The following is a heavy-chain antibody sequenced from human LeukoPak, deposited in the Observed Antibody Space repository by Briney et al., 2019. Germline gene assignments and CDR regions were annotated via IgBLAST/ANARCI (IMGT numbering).Heavy chain of an antibody. CDR1: GFTFSSYA. Sequence: GGSLRPSCAASGFTFSSYAMIWVRQAPGKGLEWASGISSSGESTYYGDSVKGRFTISRDNSKNTLYLQMNSLRAEDTAVYYCAKATVGTTGGSFDYWGQGTLVTVSS. CDR3: AKATVGTTGGSFDY. D-gene: IGHD1-26*01. CDR2: ISSSGEST. V-gene: IGHV3-23*01. J-gene: IGHJ4*02.